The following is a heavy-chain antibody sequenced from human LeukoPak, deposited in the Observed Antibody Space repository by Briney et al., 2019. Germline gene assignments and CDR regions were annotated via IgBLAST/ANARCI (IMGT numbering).Heavy chain of an antibody. V-gene: IGHV4-34*01. CDR1: GGSFSGYY. Sequence: SETLSLICAVYGGSFSGYYWSWIRQPPGKGLEWIGEINHSGSTNYNPSLKSRVTISVDTSKNQFSLKLSSVTAADTAVYYCARAYSSGWYGYWGQGTLVTVSS. D-gene: IGHD6-19*01. J-gene: IGHJ4*02. CDR2: INHSGST. CDR3: ARAYSSGWYGY.